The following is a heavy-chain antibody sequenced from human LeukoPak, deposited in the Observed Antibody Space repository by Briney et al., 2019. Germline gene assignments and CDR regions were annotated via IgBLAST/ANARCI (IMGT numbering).Heavy chain of an antibody. Sequence: GGTLRLSCAASGFTFSSYEMNWVRQAPGKGLEWASYISSSGSTIYYADSVKGRFTSSRDNAKNSLYLQMNSLRAEDTAVYYWAELGITMIGGVWGKGTTVTISS. CDR3: AELGITMIGGV. D-gene: IGHD3-10*02. CDR1: GFTFSSYE. V-gene: IGHV3-48*03. CDR2: ISSSGSTI. J-gene: IGHJ6*04.